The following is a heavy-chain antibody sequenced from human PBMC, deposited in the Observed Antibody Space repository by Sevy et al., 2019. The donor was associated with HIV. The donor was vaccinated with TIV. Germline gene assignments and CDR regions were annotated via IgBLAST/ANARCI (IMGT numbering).Heavy chain of an antibody. CDR1: GFTFSSYG. Sequence: GGSLRLSCAASGFTFSSYGMSWVRQAPGKGLEWVSVISDIGNTYYADSVKDRFTMSRDNSKNTLYLQMNSLRAEDTAVYYCAKCLAALPGYYYGVDVWGQGTTVTVSS. CDR2: ISDIGNT. V-gene: IGHV3-23*01. J-gene: IGHJ6*02. CDR3: AKCLAALPGYYYGVDV. D-gene: IGHD6-6*01.